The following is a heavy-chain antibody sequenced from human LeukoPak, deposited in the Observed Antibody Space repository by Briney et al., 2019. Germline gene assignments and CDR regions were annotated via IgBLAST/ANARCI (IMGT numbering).Heavy chain of an antibody. V-gene: IGHV4-4*02. CDR3: ASLYCSSTSCPGY. Sequence: SETLSLTCAVSGGSIGSSNWWSWVRQPPGKGLEWIGEIYHSGSTNYNPSLKSRVTISVDKSKNQFSLKLSSVTAAGTAVYYCASLYCSSTSCPGYWGQGTLVTVSS. CDR1: GGSIGSSNW. CDR2: IYHSGST. J-gene: IGHJ4*02. D-gene: IGHD2-2*01.